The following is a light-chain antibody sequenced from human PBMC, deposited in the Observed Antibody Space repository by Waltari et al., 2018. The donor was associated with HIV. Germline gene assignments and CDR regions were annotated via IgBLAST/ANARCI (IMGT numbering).Light chain of an antibody. CDR3: AAWDDSLSPHVV. J-gene: IGLJ2*01. CDR2: RDT. V-gene: IGLV1-47*01. CDR1: SSNIGSNY. Sequence: QSVLTQPPSASGTPGQRVTISCSGSSSNIGSNYVYWYQHLPGTTPKLLLYRDTQRPSSGPDRFSCSKSGTSASLAIIGLRSEDEADYYGAAWDDSLSPHVVFGAGTKLTVL.